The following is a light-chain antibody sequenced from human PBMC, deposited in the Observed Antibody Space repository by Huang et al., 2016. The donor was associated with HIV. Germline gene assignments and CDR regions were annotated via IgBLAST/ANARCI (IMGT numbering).Light chain of an antibody. J-gene: IGKJ2*01. CDR2: AAS. CDR1: QAIAKS. V-gene: IGKV1-NL1*01. Sequence: DIQMTQSPSSLSASVRNRVTITCRASQAIAKSLAWDQQKPGKAPKLLRYAASRLESGVPSRFSGSGSGTDYTLTISSLQPEDFATYYCQQYHSTPYTFGQGTKLEIK. CDR3: QQYHSTPYT.